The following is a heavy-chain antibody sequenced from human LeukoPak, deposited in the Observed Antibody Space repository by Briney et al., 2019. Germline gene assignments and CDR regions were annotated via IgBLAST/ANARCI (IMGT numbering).Heavy chain of an antibody. CDR3: CSSGWSLDY. Sequence: GGSLRLSCAASGFTFSTYTMNWVRQAPGKGLEWVANIKQDGSEKYYVDSVKGRFTISRDNAKNSLYLQMNSLRAEDTAVYYCCSSGWSLDYWGQGTLVTVSS. J-gene: IGHJ4*02. V-gene: IGHV3-7*01. CDR1: GFTFSTYT. CDR2: IKQDGSEK. D-gene: IGHD6-19*01.